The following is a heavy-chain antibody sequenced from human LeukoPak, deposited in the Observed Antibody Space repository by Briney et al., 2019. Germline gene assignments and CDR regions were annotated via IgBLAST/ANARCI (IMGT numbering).Heavy chain of an antibody. Sequence: GGSLRLSCVVSGFNFKDAWMNWVRQAPGRGLEWIARIKTIADGGTRECAAPVKGRFIISRDDSRNMLYLQLNNLKTEDSAMYYCTSHYGSGGFWGQGTLVTVSS. J-gene: IGHJ4*02. V-gene: IGHV3-15*07. CDR2: IKTIADGGTR. CDR3: TSHYGSGGF. CDR1: GFNFKDAW. D-gene: IGHD3-10*01.